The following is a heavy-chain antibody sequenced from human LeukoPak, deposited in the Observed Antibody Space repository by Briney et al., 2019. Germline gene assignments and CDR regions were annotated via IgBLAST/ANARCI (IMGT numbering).Heavy chain of an antibody. D-gene: IGHD6-6*01. V-gene: IGHV4-30-2*01. J-gene: IGHJ5*02. CDR2: IYHSGST. CDR1: GGSISSGGYS. Sequence: PSETLSLTCAVSGGSISSGGYSWSWIRQPPGKGLEWIGYIYHSGSTYYNPSLKSRVTISVDRSKNQFSLKLSSVTAADTAVYYCARSFTGSSSYWFDPWGQGTLVTVSS. CDR3: ARSFTGSSSYWFDP.